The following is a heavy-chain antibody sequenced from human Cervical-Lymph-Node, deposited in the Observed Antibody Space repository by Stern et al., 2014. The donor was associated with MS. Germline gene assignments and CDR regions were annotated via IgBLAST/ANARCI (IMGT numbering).Heavy chain of an antibody. CDR2: ISAYNGNT. Sequence: QVQLVQYGAEVKKPGASVKVSCKASGYTFTSYGISWGRKDTGQGLEWMGCISAYNGNTNYAQKLHGIVTMTTDTSTSTAYMELRSLRSDDTAVYYCARVLLGSENAFDIWGQGTMVTVSS. J-gene: IGHJ3*02. CDR3: ARVLLGSENAFDI. CDR1: GYTFTSYG. V-gene: IGHV1-18*01. D-gene: IGHD2-15*01.